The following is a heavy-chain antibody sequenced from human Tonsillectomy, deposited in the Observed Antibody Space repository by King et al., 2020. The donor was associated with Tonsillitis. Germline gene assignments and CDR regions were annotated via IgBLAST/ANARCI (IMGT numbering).Heavy chain of an antibody. CDR1: GFTFSSYW. J-gene: IGHJ6*03. CDR3: ARETQAYYYYMDV. CDR2: INSDVRST. V-gene: IGHV3-74*01. Sequence: VQLVESGGGLVQPGGSLRLSCAASGFTFSSYWMHWVRQAPGKGLVWVSRINSDVRSTTYADSVKGRFTISRDNAKNTVYLQMNSLRAEDTAVYYCARETQAYYYYMDVWGKGTTVTVSS.